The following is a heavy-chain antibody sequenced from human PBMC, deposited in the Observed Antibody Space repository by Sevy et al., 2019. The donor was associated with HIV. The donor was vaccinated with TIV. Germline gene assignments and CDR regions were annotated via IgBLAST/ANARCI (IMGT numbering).Heavy chain of an antibody. J-gene: IGHJ6*02. CDR2: ISYDGSNK. CDR1: GFTFSSYA. CDR3: ERDISGYSSSATMYYYYYYGMDV. Sequence: GGSLRLSCAASGFTFSSYAMHWVRQAPGKGLEWVAVISYDGSNKYYADSVKGRFTISKDNSKNTLYLQMNSLRAEDTAVYYCERDISGYSSSATMYYYYYYGMDVWGQGTTVTVSS. D-gene: IGHD6-6*01. V-gene: IGHV3-30-3*01.